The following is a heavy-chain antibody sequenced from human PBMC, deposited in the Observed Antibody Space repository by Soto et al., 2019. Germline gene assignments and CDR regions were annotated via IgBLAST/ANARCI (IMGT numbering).Heavy chain of an antibody. J-gene: IGHJ1*01. D-gene: IGHD3-16*01. Sequence: GESLKISCEASGYNFNTYWIAWVRQMPGKGLEWMGMIYPGDSETKYSESFQGQVTMSVDNSLSIAYLQWRSLKASDTATYFCASGSWGSKGYLHHWGQGTLSTVSS. CDR3: ASGSWGSKGYLHH. CDR2: IYPGDSET. CDR1: GYNFNTYW. V-gene: IGHV5-51*01.